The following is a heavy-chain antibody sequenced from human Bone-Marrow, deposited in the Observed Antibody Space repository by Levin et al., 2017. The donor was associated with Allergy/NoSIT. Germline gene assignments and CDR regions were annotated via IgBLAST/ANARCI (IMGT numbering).Heavy chain of an antibody. J-gene: IGHJ5*02. Sequence: ASVKVSCKPSGYTFTSYNVYWVRQAPGQGLEWMGYINPNSGDTGYAQKFQGRVTLTRNSSINTAYMELSGLRSEDTALYYCARGDCYSGSCYGPDWFDPWGQGTQVPVSS. CDR1: GYTFTSYN. CDR2: INPNSGDT. V-gene: IGHV1-8*01. D-gene: IGHD2-15*01. CDR3: ARGDCYSGSCYGPDWFDP.